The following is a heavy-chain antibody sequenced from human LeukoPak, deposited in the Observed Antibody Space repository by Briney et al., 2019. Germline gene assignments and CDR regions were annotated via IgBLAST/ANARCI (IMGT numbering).Heavy chain of an antibody. CDR1: GGSISSSY. J-gene: IGHJ4*02. D-gene: IGHD4-11*01. V-gene: IGHV4-59*08. CDR2: THYSGNT. Sequence: SETLSLTCTVSGGSISSSYWSWIRQPPGRGLEWIGYTHYSGNTNYNASLKSRVTISVDMSKNQFSLKLNSVTAADTAVYYCARQGPLTTAVTTRTNPFDYWGQGTLVTVSS. CDR3: ARQGPLTTAVTTRTNPFDY.